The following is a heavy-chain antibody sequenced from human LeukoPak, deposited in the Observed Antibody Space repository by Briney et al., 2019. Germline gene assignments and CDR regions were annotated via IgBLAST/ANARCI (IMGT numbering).Heavy chain of an antibody. D-gene: IGHD1-26*01. CDR2: MYYSGIT. J-gene: IGHJ4*02. Sequence: SETLSLTCTVSGGSISSHFWSWIRQPPGKGLEWIGYMYYSGITNYNPSLKSRVTISVDTSKNQFSLKLSSVTAADTAVYYCARDGLGGRAPFDYWARGTLVRVS. CDR1: GGSISSHF. V-gene: IGHV4-59*11. CDR3: ARDGLGGRAPFDY.